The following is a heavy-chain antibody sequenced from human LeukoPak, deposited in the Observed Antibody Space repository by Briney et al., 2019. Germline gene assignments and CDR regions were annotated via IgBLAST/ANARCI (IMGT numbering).Heavy chain of an antibody. CDR1: GFTFSSYA. D-gene: IGHD6-19*01. Sequence: GGSLRLSCAASGFTFSSYAMHWVRQAPGKGLEWVAVISYDGSNKYYANSVKGRFTISRDNSKNTLYLQMNSLRAEDTAVYYCAKGIRYSSGWPHDHWGQGTLVTVSS. CDR3: AKGIRYSSGWPHDH. J-gene: IGHJ4*02. V-gene: IGHV3-30-3*01. CDR2: ISYDGSNK.